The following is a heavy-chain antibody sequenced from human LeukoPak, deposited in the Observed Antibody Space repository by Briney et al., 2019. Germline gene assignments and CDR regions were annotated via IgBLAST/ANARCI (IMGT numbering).Heavy chain of an antibody. V-gene: IGHV3-23*01. CDR3: AKGGGVMTASSFDY. Sequence: GGSLRLSCAASGFTFSSYAMSWVRQAPGKGLECVSGISGSGGSTYYADSVKGRFTISRDNSKKTQYLQMNSTRAEDTAVYFCAKGGGVMTASSFDYWGQGTLVTVSS. J-gene: IGHJ4*02. D-gene: IGHD3-16*01. CDR2: ISGSGGST. CDR1: GFTFSSYA.